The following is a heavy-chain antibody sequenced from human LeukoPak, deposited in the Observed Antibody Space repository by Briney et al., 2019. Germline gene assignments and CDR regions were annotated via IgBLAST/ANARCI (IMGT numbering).Heavy chain of an antibody. CDR1: RLTFKDYA. CDR2: ISGSGTGT. J-gene: IGHJ4*02. CDR3: ATSYSSSSGPFDS. D-gene: IGHD6-6*01. V-gene: IGHV3-23*01. Sequence: SGGSLRLSCAASRLTFKDYAMNWVRQAPGKGLEWVSTISGSGTGTYYADSVKGRFTISRDNSRNTLHLQMDSLRADDTAVYYCATSYSSSSGPFDSWGQGTLVTVSS.